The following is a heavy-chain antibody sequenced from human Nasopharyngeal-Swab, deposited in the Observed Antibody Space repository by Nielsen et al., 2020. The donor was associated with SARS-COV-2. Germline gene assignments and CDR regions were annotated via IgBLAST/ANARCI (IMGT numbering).Heavy chain of an antibody. V-gene: IGHV3-53*01. CDR1: GFSVGTNY. D-gene: IGHD2-15*01. Sequence: GESLKIPCAASGFSVGTNYMSWVRQAPGKGLEWVSVIYYDGTTYYADSVKGRFTISRDNSRNTLYLKMTSLRVEDTALYYCTRDSRDCDADVCYWGGADYWGQGTLVTVSS. CDR2: IYYDGTT. J-gene: IGHJ4*02. CDR3: TRDSRDCDADVCYWGGADY.